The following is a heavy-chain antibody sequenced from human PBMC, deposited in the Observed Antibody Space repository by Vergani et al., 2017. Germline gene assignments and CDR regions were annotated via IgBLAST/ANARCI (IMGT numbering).Heavy chain of an antibody. D-gene: IGHD2-2*02. V-gene: IGHV3-15*01. Sequence: EVQLVESGGGLVKPGGSLRLSCAASGFTFSNAWMSWVRQAPGKGLEWVGRIKSKTDGGTTDYAAPVKGRFTISRDDSKNTLYLQMNSLKTEDTAVYYCTTDVVVVPAAIFWGQGTLVTVSS. CDR2: IKSKTDGGTT. CDR3: TTDVVVVPAAIF. CDR1: GFTFSNAW. J-gene: IGHJ4*02.